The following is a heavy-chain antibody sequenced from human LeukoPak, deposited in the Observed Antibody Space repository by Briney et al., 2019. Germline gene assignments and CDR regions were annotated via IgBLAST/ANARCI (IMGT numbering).Heavy chain of an antibody. V-gene: IGHV3-23*01. D-gene: IGHD5-24*01. CDR1: GFTFSSYA. CDR2: ISGSGDST. CDR3: AKDREMATMGFSPDV. J-gene: IGHJ6*02. Sequence: GGSLRLSCAASGFTFSSYAMSWVRQAPGKGLEWVSAISGSGDSTYYADSVKGRFTISRDNSKNTLYLQMNSLRAEDTAVYYCAKDREMATMGFSPDVWGQGTTVTVSS.